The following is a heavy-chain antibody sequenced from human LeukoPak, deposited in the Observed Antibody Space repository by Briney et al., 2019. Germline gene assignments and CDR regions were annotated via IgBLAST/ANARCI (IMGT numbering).Heavy chain of an antibody. V-gene: IGHV4-61*01. CDR2: IYYSGST. CDR3: ARDRFSGSFSGFDY. D-gene: IGHD1-26*01. CDR1: GGFVSSGSYY. J-gene: IGHJ4*02. Sequence: SSETLSLTCTVSGGFVSSGSYYWSWIRQPPGKGLEWIGYIYYSGSTNYNPSLKSRATMSVDTSKNQISLKLTSVTAADTAVYYCARDRFSGSFSGFDYWGQGALVTVSS.